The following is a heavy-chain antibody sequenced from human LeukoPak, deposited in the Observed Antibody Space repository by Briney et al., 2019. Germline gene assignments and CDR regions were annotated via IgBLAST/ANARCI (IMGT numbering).Heavy chain of an antibody. CDR3: ARDNLVVAATLHYYYGMDV. Sequence: ASVKISCKASGYTFTSYAMHWVRQAPGQRLEWMGWINAGNGNTKYSQKFQGRVTMTRDTSTSTVYMELSSLRSEDTAVYYCARDNLVVAATLHYYYGMDVWGQGTTVTVSS. CDR2: INAGNGNT. V-gene: IGHV1-3*01. J-gene: IGHJ6*02. CDR1: GYTFTSYA. D-gene: IGHD2-15*01.